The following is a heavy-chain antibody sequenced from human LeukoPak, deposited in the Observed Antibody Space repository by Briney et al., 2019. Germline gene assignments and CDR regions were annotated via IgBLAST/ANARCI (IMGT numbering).Heavy chain of an antibody. D-gene: IGHD3-16*01. V-gene: IGHV3-13*01. CDR1: GFTLRMYD. J-gene: IGHJ6*04. CDR3: ASEAIGPGTYYHLDV. CDR2: IGPGGDT. Sequence: GGSLRLSCEASGFTLRMYDVHWVRQATGKGLEWVSSIGPGGDTYYAGSVKGRFSISREDANNSFYLQMNSLTAENTAIYFCASEAIGPGTYYHLDVWGRGTTVTVSS.